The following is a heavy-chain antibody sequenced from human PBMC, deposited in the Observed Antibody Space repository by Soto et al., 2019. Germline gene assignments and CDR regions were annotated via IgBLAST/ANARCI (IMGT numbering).Heavy chain of an antibody. CDR1: GGSFSGYY. CDR2: INHSGST. J-gene: IGHJ6*02. CDR3: ARERRRTERTNYGMDV. Sequence: XETLSLTCAVDGGSFSGYYWSWIRQPPGKGLEWIGEINHSGSTNYNPSLKSRVTISVDTSKNQFSLKLSSVTAADTAVYYCARERRRTERTNYGMDVWGQGNTVTVSS. V-gene: IGHV4-34*01.